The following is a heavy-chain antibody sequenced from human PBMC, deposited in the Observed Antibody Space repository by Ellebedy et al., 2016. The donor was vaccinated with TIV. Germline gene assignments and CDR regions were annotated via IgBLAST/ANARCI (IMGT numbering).Heavy chain of an antibody. Sequence: SETLSLTXAVYGGSFSGYYWSWIRQHPGKGLEWIGEINHSGSTNYNPSLKSRVTVSVDTSKNQFSLTLNSVTAADTAVYYCARHQSDGGWYSPFDYWGQGTLVTVSS. D-gene: IGHD6-19*01. J-gene: IGHJ4*02. CDR3: ARHQSDGGWYSPFDY. CDR1: GGSFSGYY. V-gene: IGHV4-34*01. CDR2: INHSGST.